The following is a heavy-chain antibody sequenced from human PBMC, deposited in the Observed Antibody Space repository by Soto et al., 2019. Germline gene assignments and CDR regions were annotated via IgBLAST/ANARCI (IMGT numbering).Heavy chain of an antibody. CDR1: GGSISSYY. J-gene: IGHJ6*02. V-gene: IGHV4-59*01. D-gene: IGHD5-12*01. CDR3: ARVGDYRGYDWTRGNQYSYYGMDA. Sequence: SGTLSLTCTVTGGSISSYYWSWIQPAPGKGLEWIGYIYYSGSTNYSRSLKSRVTIAVDTFKHRFSLKLSSVPAADTAVDDCARVGDYRGYDWTRGNQYSYYGMDAWGQGTTVTVSS. CDR2: IYYSGST.